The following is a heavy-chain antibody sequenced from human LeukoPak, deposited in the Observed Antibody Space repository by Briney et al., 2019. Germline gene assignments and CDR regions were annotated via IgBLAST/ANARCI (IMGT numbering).Heavy chain of an antibody. D-gene: IGHD3-22*01. J-gene: IGHJ4*02. Sequence: PGGSLRLSCLASGYTFSSYSIKWVRQAPGKGLEWVSSISVRSNYIYYADSVRGRFRISRDDARDSPYLQMNSLRAEDTAVYYCVRLRRNSDTSGFYYYYDFWGQGTLVTVSS. V-gene: IGHV3-21*01. CDR1: GYTFSSYS. CDR3: VRLRRNSDTSGFYYYYDF. CDR2: ISVRSNYI.